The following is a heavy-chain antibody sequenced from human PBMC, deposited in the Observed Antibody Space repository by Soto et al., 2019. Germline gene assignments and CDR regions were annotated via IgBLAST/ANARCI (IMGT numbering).Heavy chain of an antibody. CDR2: ISSSSSYI. V-gene: IGHV3-21*01. D-gene: IGHD3-3*01. CDR1: GFTFSSYS. Sequence: GGSLRLSCAASGFTFSSYSMNWVRQAPGKGLEWVSSISSSSSYIYYADSVKGRFTISRDNAKNSLYLQMNSLRAEDTAVYYCARVEDYDFWSGYLPYYYDYGMDVWGQGTTVTVSS. CDR3: ARVEDYDFWSGYLPYYYDYGMDV. J-gene: IGHJ6*02.